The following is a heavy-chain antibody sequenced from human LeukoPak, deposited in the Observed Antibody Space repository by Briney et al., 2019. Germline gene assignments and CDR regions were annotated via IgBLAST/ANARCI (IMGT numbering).Heavy chain of an antibody. D-gene: IGHD1-20*01. J-gene: IGHJ3*02. CDR2: IKQDGSEK. Sequence: PGGSLRLSCAASGFTFSSYWMSWVRQAPGKGLEWVANIKQDGSEKYYVDSVKGRFTISRDNVKNSLYLQMNSLRAEDTAVYYCARDGLVLGITGTWAFDIWGQGTMVTVSS. CDR3: ARDGLVLGITGTWAFDI. CDR1: GFTFSSYW. V-gene: IGHV3-7*01.